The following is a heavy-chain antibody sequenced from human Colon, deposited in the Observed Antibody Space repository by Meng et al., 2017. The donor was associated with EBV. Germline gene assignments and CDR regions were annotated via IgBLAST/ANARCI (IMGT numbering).Heavy chain of an antibody. J-gene: IGHJ4*02. D-gene: IGHD3-10*01. V-gene: IGHV4-39*01. CDR2: IYHSGST. CDR3: ARRRGGSGRDC. Sequence: QPQLQESGPGPVKPSETLSLTCTVAGGSISSSHYYWGWVRQPPGKGLQWIGTIYHSGSTSYNPSLQSRVTMFVDTSKNQFSLMLTSVTATDTAVYYCARRRGGSGRDCWGQGTLVTVSS. CDR1: GGSISSSHYY.